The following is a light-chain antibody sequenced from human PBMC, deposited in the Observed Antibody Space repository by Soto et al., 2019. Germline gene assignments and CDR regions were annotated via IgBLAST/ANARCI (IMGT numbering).Light chain of an antibody. CDR2: QVT. V-gene: IGLV2-14*01. CDR3: TSFSSSDSLYV. CDR1: TRDIAGYNY. Sequence: QSVLTQPASVSGSLGQSITISCTGTTRDIAGYNYISWYQQLPGKAPKLMIYQVTIRPSGISNRFSGSKSGNTASLTISGLQAEDEADYYCTSFSSSDSLYVFGTGTKLTVL. J-gene: IGLJ1*01.